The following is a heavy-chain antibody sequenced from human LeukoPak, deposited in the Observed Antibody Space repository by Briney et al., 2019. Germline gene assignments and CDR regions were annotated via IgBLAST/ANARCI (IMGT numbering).Heavy chain of an antibody. D-gene: IGHD5-18*01. V-gene: IGHV4-59*08. J-gene: IGHJ4*02. Sequence: SETLSLTCTVSGGSISSYYWSWIRQPPGKGLEWMGYIYYSGSTNYNPSLKSRVTISVDTSKNQFSLKLSSVTAADTAVYYCARLGGFAGYSYGYEVDYWGQGTLVTVSS. CDR3: ARLGGFAGYSYGYEVDY. CDR1: GGSISSYY. CDR2: IYYSGST.